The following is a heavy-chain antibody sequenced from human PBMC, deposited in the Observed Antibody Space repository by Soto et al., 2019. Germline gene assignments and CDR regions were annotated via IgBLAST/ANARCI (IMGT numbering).Heavy chain of an antibody. CDR1: GFSLNTGGLG. V-gene: IGHV2-5*02. CDR3: VHSRCGGDCLQSYSSHYYYGMDV. Sequence: QITLKESGPPLVKPTQTLTLTCTFSGFSLNTGGLGVGWIRQPPGKALEWLALIYWDNDKRYSPSLRSRITIAKDNSKNQVVLTMTNMDPVDAATYYCVHSRCGGDCLQSYSSHYYYGMDVWGQGTTVTVSS. CDR2: IYWDNDK. J-gene: IGHJ6*02. D-gene: IGHD2-21*02.